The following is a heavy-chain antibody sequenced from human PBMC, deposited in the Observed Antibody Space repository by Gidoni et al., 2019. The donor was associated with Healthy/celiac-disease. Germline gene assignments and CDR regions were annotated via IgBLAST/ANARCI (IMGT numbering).Heavy chain of an antibody. V-gene: IGHV4-39*01. CDR3: ATLPPGYYDSPNY. J-gene: IGHJ4*02. CDR2: IYYSGST. Sequence: QLQLQESGPGLVKPSETLSLTCPVSGCSIRSSSYYWGWIRQPPGKGLEWIGSIYYSGSTYYNPSLKSRVTISVDTSKNQFSLKLSSVTAADTAVYYCATLPPGYYDSPNYWGQGTLVTVSS. CDR1: GCSIRSSSYY. D-gene: IGHD3-22*01.